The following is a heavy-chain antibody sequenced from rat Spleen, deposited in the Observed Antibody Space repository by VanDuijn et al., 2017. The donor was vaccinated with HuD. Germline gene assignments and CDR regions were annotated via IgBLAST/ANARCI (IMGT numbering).Heavy chain of an antibody. Sequence: EVKLVESGGGLAQPGRSLKLSCAASGFNFNDYWMGWVRQAPKKGLEWVSSISSEGYNTYYPDSVRGRFTISRDNAKNTVYLQMDSLRPEDTATYYCTTDRDYYSSYIPRFAYWGQGTLVTVSS. CDR3: TTDRDYYSSYIPRFAY. CDR2: ISSEGYNT. V-gene: IGHV5-20*01. J-gene: IGHJ3*01. D-gene: IGHD1-2*01. CDR1: GFNFNDYW.